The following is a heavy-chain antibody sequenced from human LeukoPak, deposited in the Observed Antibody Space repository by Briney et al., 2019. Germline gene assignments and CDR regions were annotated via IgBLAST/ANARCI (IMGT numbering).Heavy chain of an antibody. J-gene: IGHJ4*02. CDR3: ARGSSVAGTTFDL. V-gene: IGHV3-53*01. Sequence: PGGSLRLSCAASGFTVSSNYMSWVRQAPGKGLEWVSVIYSGGSTYYADSVKGRFTISRDNSKNTLYLQMNSLRAEDTAVYYCARGSSVAGTTFDLWGQGTLVTVSS. CDR2: IYSGGST. D-gene: IGHD6-19*01. CDR1: GFTVSSNY.